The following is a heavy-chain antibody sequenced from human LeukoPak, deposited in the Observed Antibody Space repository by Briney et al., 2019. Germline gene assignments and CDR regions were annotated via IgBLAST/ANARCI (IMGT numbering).Heavy chain of an antibody. J-gene: IGHJ5*02. CDR1: GSIFTSYW. V-gene: IGHV5-51*03. CDR3: ACRDLTSTWSFP. Sequence: KPGASLQISCQGVGSIFTSYWIGWVRPLPGKGKEWMGVIYPGDLRVRYNPSFQGQVTISVDKSINTAYLQWVSLRASDSAMYYCACRDLTSTWSFPWGQGTLVTVSS. D-gene: IGHD6-13*01. CDR2: IYPGDLRV.